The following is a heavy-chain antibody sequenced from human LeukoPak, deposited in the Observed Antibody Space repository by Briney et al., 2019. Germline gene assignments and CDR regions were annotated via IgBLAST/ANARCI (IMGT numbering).Heavy chain of an antibody. CDR2: IKQDGSET. CDR3: ARVGYSSSSQGYFQH. V-gene: IGHV3-7*01. CDR1: GFTFSNYW. J-gene: IGHJ1*01. Sequence: PGGSLRLSCAASGFTFSNYWMNWVRQVPGKGLECLANIKQDGSETYYVDSVKGRFTISRDNAKNSLYLQMNSLRAEDTAVYYCARVGYSSSSQGYFQHWGQGTLVTVSS. D-gene: IGHD6-6*01.